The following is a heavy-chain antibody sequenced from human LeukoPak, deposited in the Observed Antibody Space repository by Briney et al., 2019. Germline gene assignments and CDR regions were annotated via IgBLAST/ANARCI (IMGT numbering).Heavy chain of an antibody. CDR3: ARGTTSNVLRYFAEDFDY. D-gene: IGHD3-9*01. V-gene: IGHV4-4*02. Sequence: SGTLSLTCAVSGGSISSSNWWSWVRQPPGKGLEWIGYIYYSGSTNYNPSLKSRVTISVGTSKNQFSLKLSSVTAADTAVYYCARGTTSNVLRYFAEDFDYWGQGTLVTVSS. CDR1: GGSISSSNW. CDR2: IYYSGST. J-gene: IGHJ4*02.